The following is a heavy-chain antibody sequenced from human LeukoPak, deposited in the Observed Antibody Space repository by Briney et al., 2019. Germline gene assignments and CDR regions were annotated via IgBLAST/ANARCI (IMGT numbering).Heavy chain of an antibody. CDR2: IWYDGSNK. J-gene: IGHJ4*02. CDR1: GFTFSSYG. D-gene: IGHD3-22*01. Sequence: PGRSLRLSCAASGFTFSSYGMHWVRQAPGKGLEWVAVIWYDGSNKYYADSVKGRFTISRDNSKNTLYLQMNSLRAEDTAVYYCAKDHSYYYDSSGYNFDYWGQGTLVTVSS. CDR3: AKDHSYYYDSSGYNFDY. V-gene: IGHV3-33*06.